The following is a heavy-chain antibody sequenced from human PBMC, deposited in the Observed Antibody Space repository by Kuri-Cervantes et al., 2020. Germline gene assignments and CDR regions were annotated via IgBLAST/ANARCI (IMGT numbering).Heavy chain of an antibody. CDR2: ISNSTRTI. CDR1: GLTFSAYS. CDR3: AKDHYGGNSRGAFDI. D-gene: IGHD4-23*01. Sequence: GESLKISCAASGLTFSAYSMNWVRQAPGKGLEWVSYISNSTRTIYYADSVKGRFTIYRDNSNNTVYVQMNSLRDEDTAMYYCAKDHYGGNSRGAFDIWDQGTMVTVSS. V-gene: IGHV3-48*02. J-gene: IGHJ3*02.